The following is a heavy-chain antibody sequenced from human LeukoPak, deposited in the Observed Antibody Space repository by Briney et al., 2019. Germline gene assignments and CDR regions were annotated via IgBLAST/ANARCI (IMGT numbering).Heavy chain of an antibody. J-gene: IGHJ4*02. V-gene: IGHV3-30*02. Sequence: GGSLRLSCAASGFIFSNYGMHWVRQAPGKGLEWVAFMWYDGNNKYYADSVKGRFTISRDNSKNSVYLQMNSLGAEDTAVYYCAKDFYPSYYYDTNGYYLDYWGQGTLVTGSS. D-gene: IGHD3-22*01. CDR3: AKDFYPSYYYDTNGYYLDY. CDR1: GFIFSNYG. CDR2: MWYDGNNK.